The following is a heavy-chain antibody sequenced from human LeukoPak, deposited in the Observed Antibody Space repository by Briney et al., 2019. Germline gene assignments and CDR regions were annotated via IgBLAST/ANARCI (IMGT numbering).Heavy chain of an antibody. J-gene: IGHJ4*02. CDR1: GFTFSSYS. CDR3: ARENVEMATNN. CDR2: ISSSSSYI. V-gene: IGHV3-21*01. D-gene: IGHD5-24*01. Sequence: PGGSLRLSCAASGFTFSSYSMNWVRQAPGKGLEWVSSISSSSSYIYYADSVKGRFTIPRDNAKNSLYLQMNSLRAEDTAVYYCARENVEMATNNWGQGTLVTVSS.